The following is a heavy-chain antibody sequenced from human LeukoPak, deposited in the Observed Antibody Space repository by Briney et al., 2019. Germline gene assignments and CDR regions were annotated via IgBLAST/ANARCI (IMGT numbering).Heavy chain of an antibody. D-gene: IGHD6-19*01. Sequence: GGSLSLSCAASGFTFSSYAMHWVRQAPGKGLEWVAVISYDGSNKYYADSVKGRFTISRDNSKNTLYLQMNSLRAEDTAVYYCARDSPGGSGWKSPHDYWGQGTLVTVSS. CDR3: ARDSPGGSGWKSPHDY. CDR2: ISYDGSNK. J-gene: IGHJ4*02. CDR1: GFTFSSYA. V-gene: IGHV3-30-3*01.